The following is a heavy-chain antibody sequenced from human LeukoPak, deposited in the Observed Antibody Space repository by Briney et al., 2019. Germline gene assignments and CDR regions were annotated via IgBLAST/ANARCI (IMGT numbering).Heavy chain of an antibody. Sequence: ASVKVSCKTSGYIFTSFYVHWVRQAPGQGLEWMGWMNPNSGNTGYAQKFQGRVTMTRNTSISTAYMELSSLRSEDTAVYYCARSVVGRSIDPWGQGTLVTVSS. V-gene: IGHV1-8*01. CDR1: GYIFTSFY. CDR3: ARSVVGRSIDP. J-gene: IGHJ5*02. D-gene: IGHD2-2*01. CDR2: MNPNSGNT.